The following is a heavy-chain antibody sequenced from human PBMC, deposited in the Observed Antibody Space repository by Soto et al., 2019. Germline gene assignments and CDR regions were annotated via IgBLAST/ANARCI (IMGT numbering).Heavy chain of an antibody. V-gene: IGHV1-2*04. J-gene: IGHJ5*02. D-gene: IGHD2-15*01. Sequence: GASVKVSCKASGYTFTGYYMHWVRQAPGQGLEWMGWINPNSGGTNYAQKFQGWVTMTRDTSISTAYMELSRLRSDDTAVYYCARAHCSGGSCYQNWFDPWGQGTLVTVSS. CDR2: INPNSGGT. CDR1: GYTFTGYY. CDR3: ARAHCSGGSCYQNWFDP.